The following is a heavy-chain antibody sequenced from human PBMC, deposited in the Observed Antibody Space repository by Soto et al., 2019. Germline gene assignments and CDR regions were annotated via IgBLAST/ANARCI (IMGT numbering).Heavy chain of an antibody. CDR3: STVREERYYYFYMDV. J-gene: IGHJ6*03. CDR2: ISGSGGST. CDR1: GFTFSSYA. V-gene: IGHV3-23*01. D-gene: IGHD1-1*01. Sequence: EVQLLESGGGLVQPGGSLRLSCAASGFTFSSYAMSWVRQAPGKGLEWVSAISGSGGSTYYADSVKGRFTISRDNSKNTPYLQMNSLRTENTTVSYGSTVREERYYYFYMDVWGKGTTVTVSS.